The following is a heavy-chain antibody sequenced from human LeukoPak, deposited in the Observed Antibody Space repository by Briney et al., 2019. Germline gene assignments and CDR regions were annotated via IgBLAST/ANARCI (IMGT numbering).Heavy chain of an antibody. CDR2: IYYSGST. CDR3: ARNLGRLQYLFE. D-gene: IGHD4-11*01. Sequence: SETLSLTCTVSGGSISSGDYYWSWIRQPPGKGLEWIGYIYYSGSTYYNPSLKSRVTISVDTSKNQFSLKLSSVTAADTAVYYCARNLGRLQYLFEWGQGTLVTVSS. J-gene: IGHJ4*02. V-gene: IGHV4-30-4*01. CDR1: GGSISSGDYY.